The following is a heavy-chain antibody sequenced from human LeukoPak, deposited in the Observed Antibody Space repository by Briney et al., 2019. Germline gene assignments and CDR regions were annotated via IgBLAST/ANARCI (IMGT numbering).Heavy chain of an antibody. D-gene: IGHD6-13*01. V-gene: IGHV4-4*09. CDR2: IYTSGST. J-gene: IGHJ4*02. CDR1: GGSISSYY. Sequence: PLETLSLTCTVSGGSISSYYWSWIRQPPGKGLEWIGYIYTSGSTNHNPSLKSRVTISVDTSKNQFSLKLSSVTAADTAVYYCARTYSSSWPFDYWGQGTLVTVSS. CDR3: ARTYSSSWPFDY.